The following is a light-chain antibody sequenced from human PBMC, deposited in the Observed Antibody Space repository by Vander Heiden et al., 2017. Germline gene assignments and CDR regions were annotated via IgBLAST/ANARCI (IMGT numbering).Light chain of an antibody. V-gene: IGKV1-39*01. Sequence: DIQMTQSPSSLSASVGDRVTITCRASQSISSYLNWYQQKPGKAPKLLIYAASSLQSGVPSRFSGSGSGTDFTLTISSLQPEDFATYYCQQSYSTPYTFGHGTKLEIQ. J-gene: IGKJ2*01. CDR1: QSISSY. CDR3: QQSYSTPYT. CDR2: AAS.